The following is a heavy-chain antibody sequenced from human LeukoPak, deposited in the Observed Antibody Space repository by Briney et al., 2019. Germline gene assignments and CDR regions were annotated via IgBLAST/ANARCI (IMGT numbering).Heavy chain of an antibody. CDR3: ASPPGGPYYYYYAMDV. Sequence: SLKVSCKASGYTFTSYAISWVRQAPGQGLEWMGGIIPIFGTANYAQKFQGRVTITADESTSTAYMELSSLKSEDTAVYYCASPPGGPYYYYYAMDVWGQGTTVTVSS. CDR2: IIPIFGTA. D-gene: IGHD3-10*01. CDR1: GYTFTSYA. J-gene: IGHJ6*02. V-gene: IGHV1-69*13.